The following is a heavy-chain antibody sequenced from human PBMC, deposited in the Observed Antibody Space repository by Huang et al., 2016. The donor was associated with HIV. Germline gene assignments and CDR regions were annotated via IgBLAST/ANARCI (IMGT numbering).Heavy chain of an antibody. V-gene: IGHV3-30*18. CDR2: ISYDAKTK. J-gene: IGHJ4*02. Sequence: QVQLVESGGGVVQPGRSLRISGAASGFPFSWYGMHWVRRAPGKGLWGVGIISYDAKTKYYADAVKGRFSISRDNSKTTVYLQLNSLRLEDTAVYYCAKGGSAAAFLDFWGQGTLVTVSS. D-gene: IGHD6-13*01. CDR3: AKGGSAAAFLDF. CDR1: GFPFSWYG.